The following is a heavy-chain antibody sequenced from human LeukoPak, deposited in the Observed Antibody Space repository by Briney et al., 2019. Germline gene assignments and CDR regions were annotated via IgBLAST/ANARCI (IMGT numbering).Heavy chain of an antibody. CDR3: ARDRGDTSYYYYGMDV. J-gene: IGHJ6*02. D-gene: IGHD3-10*01. V-gene: IGHV4-59*01. Sequence: ASETLSLTCIVSGGSISTYYWSWIRQPPGKGLEWIGYIYYSGSTNYNPSLRSRVTISVDTSKNQFSLRLSSVTAADTAVYYCARDRGDTSYYYYGMDVWGQGTTVTVSS. CDR2: IYYSGST. CDR1: GGSISTYY.